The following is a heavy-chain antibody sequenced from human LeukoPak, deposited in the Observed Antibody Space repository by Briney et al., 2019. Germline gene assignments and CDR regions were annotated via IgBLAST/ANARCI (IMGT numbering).Heavy chain of an antibody. CDR1: GGSFSGYY. CDR3: ARHWRLYYYGSGTFDY. J-gene: IGHJ4*02. Sequence: SETLSLTCAVYGGSFSGYYWSWIRQPPGKGLEWIREINHSGSTNYNPSLKSRVTISVDTSKNQFSLKLSSVTAADTAVYYCARHWRLYYYGSGTFDYWGQGTLVTVSS. CDR2: INHSGST. D-gene: IGHD3-10*01. V-gene: IGHV4-34*01.